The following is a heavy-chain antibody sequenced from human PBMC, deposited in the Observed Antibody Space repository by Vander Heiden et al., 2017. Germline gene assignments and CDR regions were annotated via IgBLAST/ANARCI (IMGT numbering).Heavy chain of an antibody. CDR3: ARDQLPNYYDRSGEGY. V-gene: IGHV4-30-4*01. CDR1: GRSIRSGDYD. J-gene: IGHJ4*02. CDR2: IYYSGST. Sequence: QVQLQESGPGLVQPSQTRSLTCTVSGRSIRSGDYDWSWIRQPPGKGLEWIGYIYYSGSTYYNPSLKSRVTISVDTSKNQFSLKLSSVTAAGTAVYYCARDQLPNYYDRSGEGYWGQGTLVTVSS. D-gene: IGHD3-22*01.